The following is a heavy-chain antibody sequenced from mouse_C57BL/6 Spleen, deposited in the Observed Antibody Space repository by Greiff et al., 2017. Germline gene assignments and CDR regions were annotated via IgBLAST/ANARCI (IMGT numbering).Heavy chain of an antibody. CDR2: IDPETGGT. Sequence: QVQLKQSGAELVRPGASVTLSCKASGYTFTDYEMHWVKQTPVHGLEWIGAIDPETGGTAYNQKFKGKAILTADKSSSTAYMELRSLTSEDSAVYYCTRGRDYDWYVDVGGTGTTVTVSS. J-gene: IGHJ1*03. D-gene: IGHD2-4*01. CDR3: TRGRDYDWYVDV. V-gene: IGHV1-15*01. CDR1: GYTFTDYE.